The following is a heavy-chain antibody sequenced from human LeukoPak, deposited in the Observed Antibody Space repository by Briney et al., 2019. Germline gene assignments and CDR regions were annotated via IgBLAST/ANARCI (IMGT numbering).Heavy chain of an antibody. D-gene: IGHD6-6*01. J-gene: IGHJ3*02. V-gene: IGHV3-30-3*01. CDR3: ARGDYSSSSVVNDAFDI. CDR2: ISYDGSNK. CDR1: GFTFSSYA. Sequence: GRSLRLSCAASGFTFSSYAMHWVRQAPGKGLEWVAVISYDGSNKYYADSVKGRFTISRDNSKNTLYLQMNSLRAEDTAVYYCARGDYSSSSVVNDAFDIWGQGTMVTVSS.